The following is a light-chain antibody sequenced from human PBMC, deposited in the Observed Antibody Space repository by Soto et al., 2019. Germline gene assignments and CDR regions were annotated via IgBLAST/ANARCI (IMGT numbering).Light chain of an antibody. CDR2: KVS. CDR3: LQGTHWPPV. CDR1: QNLVYTDGNTY. J-gene: IGKJ3*01. V-gene: IGKV2-30*01. Sequence: DVVLTQSPLSLPVTLGQSASISCRSSQNLVYTDGNTYLIWFHQRPGQSPRRLISKVSDRDSGVQDRFGGSGSGTDFRLKISRVEAEDVGIYCCLQGTHWPPVFGPGPKVDI.